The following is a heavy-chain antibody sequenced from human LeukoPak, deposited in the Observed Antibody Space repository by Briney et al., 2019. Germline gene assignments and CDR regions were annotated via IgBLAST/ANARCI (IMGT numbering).Heavy chain of an antibody. Sequence: ASVKVSCTASGYIFTNYGISWVRQAPGQGLEWMGWISTNKGNTNYAQRLQGRVTMTTDTSTTTAYMELRSLRSDDTAIYYCVRDIQWRFDPWGQGTLVTVSS. D-gene: IGHD2-8*01. V-gene: IGHV1-18*01. CDR2: ISTNKGNT. CDR3: VRDIQWRFDP. J-gene: IGHJ5*02. CDR1: GYIFTNYG.